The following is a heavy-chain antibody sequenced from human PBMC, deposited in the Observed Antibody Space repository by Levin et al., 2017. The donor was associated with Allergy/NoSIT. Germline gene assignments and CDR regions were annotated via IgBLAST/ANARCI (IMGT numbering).Heavy chain of an antibody. CDR2: IYPGDSDT. D-gene: IGHD3-10*01. CDR3: AIYGSGTYYFDH. V-gene: IGHV5-51*01. Sequence: GESLKISCKGSGYRFSSFWIGWVRHMPGKGLEWMGIIYPGDSDTKYSPSFQGQVTISVDKSFSTAYLQWSSLKASDTAIYYCAIYGSGTYYFDHWGQGTRVTVSS. CDR1: GYRFSSFW. J-gene: IGHJ4*01.